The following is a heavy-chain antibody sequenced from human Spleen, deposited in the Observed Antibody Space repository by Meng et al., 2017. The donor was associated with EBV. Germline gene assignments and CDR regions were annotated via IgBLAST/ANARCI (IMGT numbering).Heavy chain of an antibody. Sequence: VQLRELGPGLVRPSGTLSLPCAVSRGFITSGDWWSWVRQSPGKGLEWIGEIHHSGGTSYNPSLKSRVTISLDMSKDQFSLRLSSVTAADTAVYYCARAGYHRPASEYWGQGTLVTVSS. CDR3: ARAGYHRPASEY. CDR1: RGFITSGDW. D-gene: IGHD2-15*01. J-gene: IGHJ4*02. V-gene: IGHV4-4*02. CDR2: IHHSGGT.